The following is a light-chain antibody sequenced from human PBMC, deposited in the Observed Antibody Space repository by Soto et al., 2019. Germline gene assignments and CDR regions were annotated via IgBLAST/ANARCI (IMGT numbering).Light chain of an antibody. J-gene: IGKJ5*01. Sequence: DIQMTQSPSSLSASVGDRVTIICLASQSISGYLNWYQQKPGKAPKPLIYAASSLQSGVLSRFSGSASGTDFTLTITSLQPEDFATYYCQQGYSNPITFGQGTRLEIK. V-gene: IGKV1-39*01. CDR2: AAS. CDR3: QQGYSNPIT. CDR1: QSISGY.